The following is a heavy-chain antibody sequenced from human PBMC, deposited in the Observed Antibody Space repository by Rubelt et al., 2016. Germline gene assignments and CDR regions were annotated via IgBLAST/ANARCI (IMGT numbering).Heavy chain of an antibody. Sequence: EVQLVQSGAEVKKPGESLKISCQGTGYSSSTYWINWLRQMPGKGLEWMGVIDPCDSETRYCPSFQGQVTISADKSTNTCYLQWGSLSAVDTAMYYCAESYGSGPPFDPWGQGTLVTVSS. V-gene: IGHV5-51*01. CDR2: IDPCDSET. CDR3: AESYGSGPPFDP. J-gene: IGHJ5*02. D-gene: IGHD3-10*01. CDR1: GYSSSTYW.